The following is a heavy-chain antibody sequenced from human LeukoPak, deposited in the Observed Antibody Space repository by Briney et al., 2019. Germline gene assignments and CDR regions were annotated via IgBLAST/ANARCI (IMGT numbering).Heavy chain of an antibody. Sequence: SETLSLTCTVSGCSITSYYWSWIRQPPGKGLEWIGEINHSGSTNYNPSLKSRVTISVDTSKNQFSLKLSSVTAADTAVYYCARQLIYGDAFDIWGQGTMVTVSS. V-gene: IGHV4-34*01. CDR1: GCSITSYY. J-gene: IGHJ3*02. D-gene: IGHD4-17*01. CDR2: INHSGST. CDR3: ARQLIYGDAFDI.